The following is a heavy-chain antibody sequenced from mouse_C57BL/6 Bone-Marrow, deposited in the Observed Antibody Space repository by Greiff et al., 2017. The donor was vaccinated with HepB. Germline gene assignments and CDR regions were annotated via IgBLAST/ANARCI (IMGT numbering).Heavy chain of an antibody. CDR1: GYTFTSYW. Sequence: VQLQQPGAELVMPGASVKLSCKASGYTFTSYWMHWVKQRPGQGLEWIGEIDPSDSYTNYNQKFKGKSTLTVDKSSSTAYMQLSSLTSEDSAVYYCARSRVYYDYDPYAMDYWGQGTSVTVSS. CDR2: IDPSDSYT. V-gene: IGHV1-69*01. D-gene: IGHD2-4*01. J-gene: IGHJ4*01. CDR3: ARSRVYYDYDPYAMDY.